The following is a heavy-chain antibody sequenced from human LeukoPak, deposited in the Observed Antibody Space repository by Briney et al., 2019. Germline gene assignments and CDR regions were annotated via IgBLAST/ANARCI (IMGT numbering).Heavy chain of an antibody. CDR3: ASGVNGPFSDY. CDR2: IYYSGST. CDR1: GGSISSYY. J-gene: IGHJ4*02. Sequence: KPSETLSLTCTVSGGSISSYYWSWIRQPPGKGLEWIGYIYYSGSTNYNPSLKSRVTISVDTSKNQFSLKLSSVTAADTAVYYCASGVNGPFSDYWGQGTLVTVSS. V-gene: IGHV4-59*01.